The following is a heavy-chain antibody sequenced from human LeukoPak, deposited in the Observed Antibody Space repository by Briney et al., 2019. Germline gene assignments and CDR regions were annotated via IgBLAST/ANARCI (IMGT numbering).Heavy chain of an antibody. J-gene: IGHJ4*02. CDR1: GGSIDIYY. Sequence: PSETLSLTCTVSGGSIDIYYWNWIRQPPGKGLEWVSAISDSGGSTHYADSVKGRFTISRDNSKNTLNLQMNSLRAEDTAVYYCAKGSRLYYYGSGSHNWGQGTLVTVSS. V-gene: IGHV3-23*01. CDR3: AKGSRLYYYGSGSHN. D-gene: IGHD3-10*01. CDR2: ISDSGGST.